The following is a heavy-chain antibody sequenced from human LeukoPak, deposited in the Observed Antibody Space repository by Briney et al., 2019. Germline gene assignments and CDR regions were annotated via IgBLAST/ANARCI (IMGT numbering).Heavy chain of an antibody. CDR2: IYYSGST. V-gene: IGHV4-39*01. CDR1: GGSISGSSDY. J-gene: IGHJ4*02. Sequence: PSETLSLTCTVSGGSISGSSDYWGWIRQPPGKGLEWIGSIYYSGSTDYNPSLKGRVTISVDTSKNQFSLKVTSVTPADTAVYYCANYMAGTMVDFWGQGTLVAISS. D-gene: IGHD1-1*01. CDR3: ANYMAGTMVDF.